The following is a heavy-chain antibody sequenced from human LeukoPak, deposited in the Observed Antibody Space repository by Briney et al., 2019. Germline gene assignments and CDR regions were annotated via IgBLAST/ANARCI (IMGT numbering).Heavy chain of an antibody. J-gene: IGHJ6*03. D-gene: IGHD3-10*01. Sequence: GGSLRLSCAASGFTFNDYAMHWVRQAPGKGLEWVSGISWNSDSIGYADSVKGRFTISRHNAKNTLYLQMNSLRAEDTAVYYCARDREGSGYYYYYYMDVWGKGTTVTISS. CDR3: ARDREGSGYYYYYYMDV. V-gene: IGHV3-9*01. CDR2: ISWNSDSI. CDR1: GFTFNDYA.